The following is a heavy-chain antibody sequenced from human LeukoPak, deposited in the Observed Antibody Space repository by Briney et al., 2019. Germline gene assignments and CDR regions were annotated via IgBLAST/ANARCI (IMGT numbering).Heavy chain of an antibody. J-gene: IGHJ6*02. D-gene: IGHD6-19*01. CDR1: GFTFSSYW. CDR2: IKQDGSEK. V-gene: IGHV3-7*01. CDR3: ARETVAGLYYYYYYGMDV. Sequence: GGSLRLSCAASGFTFSSYWMSWVRQAPGKGLEWVANIKQDGSEKYYVDSVKGRFTISRDNAKNSLYLQMNSLRAEDTAVYYCARETVAGLYYYYYYGMDVWGQGTTVTVSS.